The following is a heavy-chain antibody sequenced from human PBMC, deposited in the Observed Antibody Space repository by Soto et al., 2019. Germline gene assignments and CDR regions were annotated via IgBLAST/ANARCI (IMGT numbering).Heavy chain of an antibody. V-gene: IGHV6-1*01. CDR2: TYYRSKWNT. J-gene: IGHJ4*02. Sequence: SQTLSLTCVISGNNVSTNSAGWNWIRQSPSRGLEWLGRTYYRSKWNTDYAASVKGRITVNPDTSKNQFSLQLNSVTPEDTGVYYCARNSWNAPPAFDFWGQGIQVTSPQ. D-gene: IGHD1-1*01. CDR1: GNNVSTNSAG. CDR3: ARNSWNAPPAFDF.